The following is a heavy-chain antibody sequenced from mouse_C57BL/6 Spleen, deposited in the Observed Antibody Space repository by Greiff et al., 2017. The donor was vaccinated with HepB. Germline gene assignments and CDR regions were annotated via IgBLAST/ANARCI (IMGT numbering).Heavy chain of an antibody. V-gene: IGHV1-81*01. Sequence: VKLVESGAELARPGASVKLSCKASGYTFTSYGISWVKQRTGQGLEWIGEIYPRSGNTYYNEKFKGKATLTADKSSSTAYMELRSLTSEDSSVYFCARWTVVAEYAMDYWGQGTSVTVSS. CDR3: ARWTVVAEYAMDY. CDR1: GYTFTSYG. J-gene: IGHJ4*01. D-gene: IGHD1-1*01. CDR2: IYPRSGNT.